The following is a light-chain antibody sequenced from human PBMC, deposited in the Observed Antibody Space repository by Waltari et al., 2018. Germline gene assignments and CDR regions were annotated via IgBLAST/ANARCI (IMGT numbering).Light chain of an antibody. CDR1: SSDDGTYKY. J-gene: IGLJ1*01. Sequence: QSALTQPASVSGSTGQSITISCIGTSSDDGTYKYVSGYQRHPGRAPKLWIYDDSHRPSAVTIRFSSSTSGNTASLTISGLQAEDGADYYCISYTRRTTLLAFGTGTKVTVL. CDR3: ISYTRRTTLLA. V-gene: IGLV2-14*03. CDR2: DDS.